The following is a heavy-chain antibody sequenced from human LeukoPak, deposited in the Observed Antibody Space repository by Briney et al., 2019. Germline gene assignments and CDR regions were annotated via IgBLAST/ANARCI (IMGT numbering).Heavy chain of an antibody. CDR3: AKDWELGS. J-gene: IGHJ5*02. CDR2: IYIRGST. D-gene: IGHD1-26*01. V-gene: IGHV4-59*01. CDR1: GASISSDY. Sequence: SETLSLICSVSGASISSDYWNWIRQPPGKGLEWIGNIYIRGSTNYNPSLESRVTISLDTSKDQFSLKLTSVTAADTAFYYCAKDWELGSWGQGTLVTVPS.